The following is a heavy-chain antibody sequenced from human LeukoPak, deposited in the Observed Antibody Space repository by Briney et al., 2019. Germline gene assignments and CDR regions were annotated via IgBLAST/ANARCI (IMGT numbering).Heavy chain of an antibody. Sequence: GGSLRLSCAASGFTLSSYAMSGVRQAPGEGLVWVSAISGSGGSTYYADSVKGRFTIYRDNSKNPLYLQMNSLRAEDTSVYYCAKFSLRYFDWLIFFDYWGQGTLVTVSS. J-gene: IGHJ4*02. D-gene: IGHD3-9*01. V-gene: IGHV3-23*01. CDR1: GFTLSSYA. CDR3: AKFSLRYFDWLIFFDY. CDR2: ISGSGGST.